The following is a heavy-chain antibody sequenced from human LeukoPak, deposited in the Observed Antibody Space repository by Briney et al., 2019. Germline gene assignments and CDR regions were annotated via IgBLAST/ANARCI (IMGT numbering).Heavy chain of an antibody. D-gene: IGHD5-18*01. V-gene: IGHV4-59*01. CDR3: ARGADPGDVDTAMVSFDY. CDR1: GGSISSYY. J-gene: IGHJ4*02. Sequence: SETLSLTCTVSGGSISSYYWSWIRQPPGKGLEWIGYIYYSGSTNYNPSLKSRVTISVDTSKNQFSRKLSSVTAADTAVYYCARGADPGDVDTAMVSFDYWGQGTLVTVSS. CDR2: IYYSGST.